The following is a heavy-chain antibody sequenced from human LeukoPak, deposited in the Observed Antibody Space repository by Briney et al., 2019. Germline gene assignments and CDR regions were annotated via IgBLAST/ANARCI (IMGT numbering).Heavy chain of an antibody. CDR3: ARFWSRGYCSGGSCYPGFDY. CDR2: IYTSGST. V-gene: IGHV4-61*02. D-gene: IGHD2-15*01. J-gene: IGHJ4*02. CDR1: GGSISSSSYY. Sequence: SETLSLTCTVSGGSISSSSYYWSWIRQPAGKGLEWIGRIYTSGSTNYNPSLKSRVTISVDTSKNQFSLQLNSVTPEDTAVYYCARFWSRGYCSGGSCYPGFDYWGQGTLVTVSS.